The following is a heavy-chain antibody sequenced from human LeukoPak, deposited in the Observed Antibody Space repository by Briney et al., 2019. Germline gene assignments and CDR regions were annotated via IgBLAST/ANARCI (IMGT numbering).Heavy chain of an antibody. V-gene: IGHV1-18*01. CDR2: ISTYNGNT. J-gene: IGHJ4*02. Sequence: ASVKVSCKASGYTFTSYAMNWVRQAPGQGLEWMGWISTYNGNTNYAQKLQDRVTMTTDTSTSTAYMELRSLRSDDTAVYYCASHIVAAQFDYWGQGTLVTVSS. D-gene: IGHD6-6*01. CDR3: ASHIVAAQFDY. CDR1: GYTFTSYA.